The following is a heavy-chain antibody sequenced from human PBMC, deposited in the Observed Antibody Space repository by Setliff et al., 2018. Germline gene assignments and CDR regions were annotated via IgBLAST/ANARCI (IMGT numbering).Heavy chain of an antibody. CDR1: GGSINGGFYY. CDR3: ARRDGSIIYREFFDY. CDR2: IFSSGRT. D-gene: IGHD3-10*01. J-gene: IGHJ4*02. V-gene: IGHV4-61*02. Sequence: SETLSLTCTVSGGSINGGFYYWTWIRQPAGKGLEWIGRIFSSGRTNYNPSLKSRLAISMDTSTNQVSLKLSSVTAADAAVYYCARRDGSIIYREFFDYWGQGALVTVSS.